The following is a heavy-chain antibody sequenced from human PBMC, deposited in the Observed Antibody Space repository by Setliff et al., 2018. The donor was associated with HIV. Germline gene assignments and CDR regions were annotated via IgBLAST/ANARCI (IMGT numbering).Heavy chain of an antibody. J-gene: IGHJ4*02. CDR2: IYSTGST. D-gene: IGHD4-17*01. V-gene: IGHV4-59*11. CDR1: GASITSHY. CDR3: AKGAGFYGDYTFDY. Sequence: PSETLSLTCTVSGASITSHYWSWIRHSPGRELEWIGYIYSTGSTNYNPSLQSRVSISMDASKNKFSLKVTSVTSADTAVYYCAKGAGFYGDYTFDYWGQGNLVTVSS.